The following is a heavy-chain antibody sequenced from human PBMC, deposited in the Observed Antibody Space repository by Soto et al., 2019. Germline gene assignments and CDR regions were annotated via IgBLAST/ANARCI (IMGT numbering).Heavy chain of an antibody. J-gene: IGHJ6*02. V-gene: IGHV3-48*02. CDR3: VRMGFCSGGSCNHYFYYYAMDV. D-gene: IGHD2-15*01. Sequence: DVQLVETGGGLVQPGGSLRLSCAVSGFSSSSYAMNWVRQAPGKGLEWVSFISSRGTTIYYADSVEGRFTISRDNAQNSLFLQMDSLRDEDTAVYYCVRMGFCSGGSCNHYFYYYAMDVWGQGTTVIVSS. CDR1: GFSSSSYA. CDR2: ISSRGTTI.